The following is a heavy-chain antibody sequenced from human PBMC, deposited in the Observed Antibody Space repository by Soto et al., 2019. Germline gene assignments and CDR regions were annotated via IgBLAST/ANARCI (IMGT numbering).Heavy chain of an antibody. CDR2: IWYDGSNK. D-gene: IGHD1-26*01. CDR3: ARGIIESIAGATTSYYFDY. J-gene: IGHJ4*02. CDR1: GFTFSSYG. V-gene: IGHV3-33*01. Sequence: PGGSLRLSCAASGFTFSSYGMHWVRQAPGKGLEWVAVIWYDGSNKYYADSVKGRFTISRDNSKNTLYLQMNSLRAEDTAVYYCARGIIESIAGATTSYYFDYWGQGTLVTVYS.